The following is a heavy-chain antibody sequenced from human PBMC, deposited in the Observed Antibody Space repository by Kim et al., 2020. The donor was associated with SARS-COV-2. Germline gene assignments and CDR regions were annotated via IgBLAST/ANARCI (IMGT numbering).Heavy chain of an antibody. Sequence: GGSLRLSCAASGFTFSNSWMGWVRQAPGKGLEWVANIDQDGRDTYYLDSVKGRFTISRDNGKNSLYLQLNSLRDEDTAIYFCARHGFYTLDVWGQGTTV. D-gene: IGHD2-2*02. CDR2: IDQDGRDT. J-gene: IGHJ6*02. CDR3: ARHGFYTLDV. V-gene: IGHV3-7*03. CDR1: GFTFSNSW.